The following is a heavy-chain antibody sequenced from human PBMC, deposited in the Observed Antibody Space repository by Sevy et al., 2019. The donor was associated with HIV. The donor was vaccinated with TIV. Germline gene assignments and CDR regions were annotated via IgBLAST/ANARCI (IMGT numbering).Heavy chain of an antibody. V-gene: IGHV1-8*01. CDR1: GYTFTSYD. J-gene: IGHJ6*02. Sequence: ASVKVSCKTSGYTFTSYDINWVRQATGQGLEWMGWMNADSGKRGYAQKFQGRVTMTTNTSISTAYMELRSLRSEDSAVYYCARADLDSSTFFYYYGMDVWGQGTTVTVSS. CDR3: ARADLDSSTFFYYYGMDV. CDR2: MNADSGKR. D-gene: IGHD6-13*01.